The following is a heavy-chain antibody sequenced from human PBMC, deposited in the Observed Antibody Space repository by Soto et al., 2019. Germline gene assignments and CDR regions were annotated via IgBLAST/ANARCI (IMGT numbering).Heavy chain of an antibody. V-gene: IGHV4-4*07. CDR1: GASISGFY. Sequence: SETLSLTCTVSGASISGFYWGWIRKSAGKGLEWIGRIYATGTTDYNPSLKSRVMMSVDTSKKQFSLKLRSVTAADTAVYYCVRDGTKTLRDWFDPWGQGISVTVS. CDR2: IYATGTT. D-gene: IGHD1-1*01. CDR3: VRDGTKTLRDWFDP. J-gene: IGHJ5*02.